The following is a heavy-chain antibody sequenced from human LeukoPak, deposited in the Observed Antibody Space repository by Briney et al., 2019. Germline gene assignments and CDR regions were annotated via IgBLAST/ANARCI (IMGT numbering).Heavy chain of an antibody. CDR1: GFTFSSYE. Sequence: GGSLRLSCAASGFTFSSYEMNWVRQAPGKGLEWVSYITDSGRTIYYADSVKGRFTISRDNAKNSLFLQMNSLRAEDTAVYYCARGEVVTASLPDYFYYYMDVWGKGTTVTISS. CDR3: ARGEVVTASLPDYFYYYMDV. D-gene: IGHD2-21*02. J-gene: IGHJ6*03. CDR2: ITDSGRTI. V-gene: IGHV3-48*03.